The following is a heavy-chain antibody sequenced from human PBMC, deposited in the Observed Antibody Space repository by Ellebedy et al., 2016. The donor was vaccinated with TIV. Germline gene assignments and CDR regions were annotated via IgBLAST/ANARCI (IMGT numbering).Heavy chain of an antibody. D-gene: IGHD2-21*02. V-gene: IGHV3-48*03. CDR3: ARGGSGGGTGYFYSYNGWDV. J-gene: IGHJ6*02. CDR1: GFTFRNYE. Sequence: PGGSLRLSCAASGFTFRNYEVNWVRQAPGKGLEWISFISHTGATIYYSESLKGRFTVSRDNARESVYLQINSLGPDDTAVYYCARGGSGGGTGYFYSYNGWDVWGQGTTVTVSS. CDR2: ISHTGATI.